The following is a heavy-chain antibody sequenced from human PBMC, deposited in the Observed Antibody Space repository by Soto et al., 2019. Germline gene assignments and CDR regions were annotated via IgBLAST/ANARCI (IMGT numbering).Heavy chain of an antibody. CDR1: GFTFTNYW. V-gene: IGHV5-51*01. CDR2: IYPGDSKT. CDR3: ARHPSYYDTSGYYYSDY. Sequence: PGESLKISCKGFGFTFTNYWIAWVRQMPGKGLEWMGIIYPGDSKTRYSPSFQGQVTISADKSISTAFLQWSSLKASDTAMYYCARHPSYYDTSGYYYSDYWGQGTPVTVS. J-gene: IGHJ4*02. D-gene: IGHD3-22*01.